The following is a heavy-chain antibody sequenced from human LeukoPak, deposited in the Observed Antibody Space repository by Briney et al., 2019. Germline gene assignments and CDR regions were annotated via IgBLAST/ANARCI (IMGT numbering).Heavy chain of an antibody. CDR2: IYSGGST. D-gene: IGHD3-10*01. CDR3: AKDLVVIYYGSH. Sequence: GGSLRLSCAASGFTVSSNYMSWVRQAPGKGLEWVSVIYSGGSTYYADSVKGRFTISRDNSKNTLYLQMNSLRAEDTAVYYCAKDLVVIYYGSHWGQGTLVTVSS. CDR1: GFTVSSNY. J-gene: IGHJ4*02. V-gene: IGHV3-53*01.